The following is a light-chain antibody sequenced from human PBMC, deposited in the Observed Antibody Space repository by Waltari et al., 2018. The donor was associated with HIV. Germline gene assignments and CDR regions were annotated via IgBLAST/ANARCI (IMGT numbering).Light chain of an antibody. CDR2: GTS. Sequence: ELLMTQSPANLSASPGERATLSCRASQSVNSNLAWYQQKPGQTPRLLIYGTSTSATDIPARFSGSGSGTEFTLTISSLQSEDFAVYYCHHYHNWRETFGQGTKVEIK. V-gene: IGKV3-15*01. J-gene: IGKJ1*01. CDR1: QSVNSN. CDR3: HHYHNWRET.